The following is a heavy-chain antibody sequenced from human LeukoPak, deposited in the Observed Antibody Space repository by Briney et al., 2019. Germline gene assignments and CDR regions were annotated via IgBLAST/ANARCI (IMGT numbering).Heavy chain of an antibody. Sequence: PSETLSLTCAVYGGSFSGYYWSWIRQPPGKGLEWIGYIYFTGSTNYNPSLKSRVSISSDTSKSQFSLKLSSLTAADTAVYYCATGADLTWYAFHIWGQGTIVTVSS. CDR1: GGSFSGYY. V-gene: IGHV4-59*01. CDR2: IYFTGST. D-gene: IGHD4/OR15-4a*01. J-gene: IGHJ3*02. CDR3: ATGADLTWYAFHI.